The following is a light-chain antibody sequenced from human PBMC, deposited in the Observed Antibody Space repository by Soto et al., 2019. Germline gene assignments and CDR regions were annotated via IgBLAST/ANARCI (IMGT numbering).Light chain of an antibody. CDR3: QQYYSTPPT. Sequence: DIQMTQSPSSLSASVGDRVTITCRASQSISSYLNWYQQKPGKAPKLLIYAASSLQSGVPSRFSGSGSGTDFTLTISSLQAEDVAVYYCQQYYSTPPTFGQGTKLEIK. CDR1: QSISSY. CDR2: AAS. V-gene: IGKV1-39*01. J-gene: IGKJ2*01.